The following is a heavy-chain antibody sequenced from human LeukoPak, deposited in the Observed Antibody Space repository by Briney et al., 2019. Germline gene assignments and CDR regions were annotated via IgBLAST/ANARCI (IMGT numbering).Heavy chain of an antibody. J-gene: IGHJ3*02. V-gene: IGHV4-34*01. D-gene: IGHD5-24*01. CDR1: GGSFSGYY. CDR3: AQSQADAFDI. CDR2: INHSGST. Sequence: PSETLSLTCAVYGGSFSGYYWSWIRQPPGKGLEWIGEINHSGSTNYNPSLKSRVTISVDTSKNQFSLKLSSVTAADTAVYYCAQSQADAFDIWGQGTMVTVSS.